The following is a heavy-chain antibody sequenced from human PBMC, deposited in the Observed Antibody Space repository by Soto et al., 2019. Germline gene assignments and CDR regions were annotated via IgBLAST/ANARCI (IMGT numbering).Heavy chain of an antibody. CDR1: GYTHTELS. V-gene: IGHV1-24*01. CDR3: ATGRKMAASNWFDH. Sequence: ASVKVSCKVSGYTHTELSMHWVRQAPGKGLEWMGGFDPEDGETIYAQKFQGTVTMTEDTSTDKAYMELSSPISEDKAVYYCATGRKMAASNWFDHWCQGTLVTVSS. CDR2: FDPEDGET. J-gene: IGHJ5*02. D-gene: IGHD6-13*01.